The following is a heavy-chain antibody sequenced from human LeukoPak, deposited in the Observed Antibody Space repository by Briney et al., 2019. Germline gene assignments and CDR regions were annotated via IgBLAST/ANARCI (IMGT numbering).Heavy chain of an antibody. V-gene: IGHV1-2*02. CDR1: GYSFTDYY. CDR2: INPNNGGT. J-gene: IGHJ5*02. CDR3: AKVWSIRETSFNWFDP. Sequence: ASVKVSCKASGYSFTDYYIYWVRQAPGQGLEWMGWINPNNGGTNYAQKFQGRVTMTRDTSITTAYMELSRLRSDDTAIYFCAKVWSIRETSFNWFDPWGQGTLVTVSS. D-gene: IGHD2-8*02.